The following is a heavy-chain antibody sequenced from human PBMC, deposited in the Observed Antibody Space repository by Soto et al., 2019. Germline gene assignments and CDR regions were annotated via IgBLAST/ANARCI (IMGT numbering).Heavy chain of an antibody. V-gene: IGHV1-69*13. CDR3: ARTVLVPAAMTHYYYYGMDV. D-gene: IGHD2-2*01. Sequence: SVKVSCKASGGTFSSYAISWVRQAPGQGLEWMGGIIPIFGTANYAQKFQGRVTITADESTSTAYMELSSLRSEDTAVYYCARTVLVPAAMTHYYYYGMDVWGQGTTVTVSS. J-gene: IGHJ6*02. CDR2: IIPIFGTA. CDR1: GGTFSSYA.